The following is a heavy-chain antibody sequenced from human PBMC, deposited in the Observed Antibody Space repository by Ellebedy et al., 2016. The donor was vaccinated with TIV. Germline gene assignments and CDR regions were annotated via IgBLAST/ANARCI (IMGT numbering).Heavy chain of an antibody. Sequence: GESLKISCVASGFTFRNYAMAWVRQAPGKGLEWVSAIGSRSEYTFYADSVKGRFTFSRDNYKNTLYLQMNSLRAEDTAVYYCASALNVAYCGGDCYSAHTDAFDIWGQGTMVTVPS. CDR2: IGSRSEYT. CDR3: ASALNVAYCGGDCYSAHTDAFDI. J-gene: IGHJ3*02. D-gene: IGHD2-21*02. V-gene: IGHV3-23*01. CDR1: GFTFRNYA.